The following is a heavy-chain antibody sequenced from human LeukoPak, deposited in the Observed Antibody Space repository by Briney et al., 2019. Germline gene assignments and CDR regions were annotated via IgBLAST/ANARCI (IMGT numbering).Heavy chain of an antibody. J-gene: IGHJ4*02. CDR3: ARDRSIVGSNMGLDY. CDR1: VGTFSTFC. CDR2: IVPILVIT. V-gene: IGHV1-69*04. D-gene: IGHD1-26*01. Sequence: SVKVLCNACVGTFSTFCISWVRQAPRQGLVWMGRIVPILVITDYAQKFQGRVTITADKSTSTAYMELSRLRFEDTAFYYCARDRSIVGSNMGLDYWGQGTQVTVSS.